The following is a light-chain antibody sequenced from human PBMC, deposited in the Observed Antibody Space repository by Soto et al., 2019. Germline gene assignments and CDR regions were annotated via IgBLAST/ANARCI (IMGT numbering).Light chain of an antibody. CDR3: AAWDDSLNGYV. J-gene: IGLJ1*01. CDR1: GSNIGTNA. CDR2: NNN. Sequence: QSVLTQPPSASGTPGQRVTISCSGGGSNIGTNAVNWYQQLPGTAPKLLIYNNNQRPSGVPDRFSGSKSGTSASLAISGLQSEDEADYYCAAWDDSLNGYVFGTVTKVTVL. V-gene: IGLV1-44*01.